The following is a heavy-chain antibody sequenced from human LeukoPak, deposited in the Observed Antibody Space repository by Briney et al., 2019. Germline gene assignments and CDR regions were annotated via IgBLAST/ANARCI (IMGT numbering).Heavy chain of an antibody. CDR3: ATSVITQAY. Sequence: ASVKVSCKASGYTFTGYYIHWVRQAPGHGLEWMGWINPNSGVTNYAQKFQCRVTMARDTSINTAYMELSRLRSDDTAVYYCATSVITQAYWGQGTLVTVSS. D-gene: IGHD3-22*01. J-gene: IGHJ4*02. V-gene: IGHV1-2*02. CDR2: INPNSGVT. CDR1: GYTFTGYY.